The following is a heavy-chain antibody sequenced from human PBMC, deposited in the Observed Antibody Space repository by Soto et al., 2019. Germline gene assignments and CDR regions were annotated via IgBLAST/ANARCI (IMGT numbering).Heavy chain of an antibody. Sequence: GGSLRLSCAASGFTFSGSAMHWVRQASGKGLEWVGRIRSKANSYATAYAASVKGRFTISRDDSKNTAYLQMNSLKTEDTAVYYCTRTAPARFLVCGRDWFVPWGQGTLVTDSS. CDR3: TRTAPARFLVCGRDWFVP. CDR2: IRSKANSYAT. CDR1: GFTFSGSA. V-gene: IGHV3-73*01. J-gene: IGHJ5*02. D-gene: IGHD3-3*01.